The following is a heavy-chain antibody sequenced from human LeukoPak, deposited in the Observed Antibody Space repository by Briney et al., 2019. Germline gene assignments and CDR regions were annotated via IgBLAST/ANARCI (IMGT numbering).Heavy chain of an antibody. CDR3: ATGYYYDSSGLIY. J-gene: IGHJ4*02. V-gene: IGHV1-24*01. D-gene: IGHD3-22*01. CDR2: FDPEDGET. Sequence: ASVKVSCKASGYTFTGYYMHWVRQAPGKGLEWMGGFDPEDGETIYAQKFQGRVTMTEDTSTDTAYMELSSLRSEDTAVYYCATGYYYDSSGLIYWGQGTLVTVSS. CDR1: GYTFTGYY.